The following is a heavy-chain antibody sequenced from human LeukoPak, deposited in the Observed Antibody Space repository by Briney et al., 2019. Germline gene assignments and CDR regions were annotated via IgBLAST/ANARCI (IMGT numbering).Heavy chain of an antibody. J-gene: IGHJ4*02. CDR1: GGSISSSSYY. CDR2: IYYSGST. CDR3: ARHRYSSSWPLDY. Sequence: SETLSLTCTVSGGSISSSSYYWGWIRQPPGKGLEWIGSIYYSGSTYYNPSLKSRVTISVDTSKNQFSLKLSSVTAADTAVYYCARHRYSSSWPLDYSGQGTLVTVSS. V-gene: IGHV4-39*01. D-gene: IGHD6-13*01.